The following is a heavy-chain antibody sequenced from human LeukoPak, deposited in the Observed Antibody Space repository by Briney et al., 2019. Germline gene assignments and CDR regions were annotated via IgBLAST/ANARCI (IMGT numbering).Heavy chain of an antibody. CDR3: AKDIGSHYDFWSGYYSYYYYGMDV. Sequence: QSGGSLRLSCAASGFTFSSYEMNWVRQAPGKGLEWVSLISGDGGSTYYADSVKGRFTISRDNSKNSLYLQMNSLRTEDTALYYCAKDIGSHYDFWSGYYSYYYYGMDVWGQGTTVTVSS. V-gene: IGHV3-43*02. CDR2: ISGDGGST. CDR1: GFTFSSYE. D-gene: IGHD3-3*01. J-gene: IGHJ6*02.